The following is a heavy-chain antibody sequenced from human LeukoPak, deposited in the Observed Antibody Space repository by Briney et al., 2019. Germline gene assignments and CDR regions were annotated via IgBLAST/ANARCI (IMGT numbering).Heavy chain of an antibody. V-gene: IGHV1-2*02. D-gene: IGHD1-1*01. Sequence: ASVKVSCKASGYTFTGSYMHWVRPAPGQGLEWMGWINPNSGGTNYAQKFQGRVTMTRDTSISTAYMELSRLRSDDTAVYYCAREAPRERGHSLVNWFDPWGQGTLVTVSS. CDR1: GYTFTGSY. CDR2: INPNSGGT. J-gene: IGHJ5*02. CDR3: AREAPRERGHSLVNWFDP.